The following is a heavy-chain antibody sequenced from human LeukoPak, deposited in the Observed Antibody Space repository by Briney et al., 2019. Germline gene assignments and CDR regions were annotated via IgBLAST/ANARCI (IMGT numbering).Heavy chain of an antibody. CDR3: AKGGQDYDFWRFDY. J-gene: IGHJ4*02. Sequence: PGGSLRLSCAASGFSSSVYAMSWVRQAPGKGLEWVSSISGSAGRTYYTNSVKGRFTISRENFKNTVFLEMNNLGAEDTALYYCAKGGQDYDFWRFDYWGQGNLVIVSS. D-gene: IGHD3-3*01. CDR1: GFSSSVYA. V-gene: IGHV3-23*01. CDR2: ISGSAGRT.